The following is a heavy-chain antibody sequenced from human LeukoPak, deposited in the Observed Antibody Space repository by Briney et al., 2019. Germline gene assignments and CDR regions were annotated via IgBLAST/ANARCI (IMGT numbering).Heavy chain of an antibody. D-gene: IGHD3-10*01. CDR2: FDPEDGET. J-gene: IGHJ4*02. CDR1: GYTLTELS. V-gene: IGHV1-24*01. Sequence: ASVKVSCKVSGYTLTELSMHWVRQAPGKGLEWMGGFDPEDGETIYAQKFQGRVTMTEDTSTDTAYMELSSLRSEDTAVYYCATGQPSSYHYGSGNGQTPNYWGQGTLVTVSS. CDR3: ATGQPSSYHYGSGNGQTPNY.